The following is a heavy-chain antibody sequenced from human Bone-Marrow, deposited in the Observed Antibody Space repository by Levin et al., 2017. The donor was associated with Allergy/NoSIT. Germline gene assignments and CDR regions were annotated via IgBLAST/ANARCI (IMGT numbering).Heavy chain of an antibody. Sequence: GGSLRLSCAASGFTFSKAWMSWVRQAPGTGLEWIGRIKSKTDGGTADYAAPVKGRFTISRDDSKNTLYLQMNSLQSEDTAVYYCLTDWDGDDRANDYWGQGTLVTVSS. J-gene: IGHJ4*02. CDR3: LTDWDGDDRANDY. D-gene: IGHD4-17*01. V-gene: IGHV3-15*01. CDR2: IKSKTDGGTA. CDR1: GFTFSKAW.